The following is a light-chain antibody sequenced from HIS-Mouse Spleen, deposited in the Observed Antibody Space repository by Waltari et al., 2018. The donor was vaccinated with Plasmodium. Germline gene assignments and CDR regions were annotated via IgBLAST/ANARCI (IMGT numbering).Light chain of an antibody. CDR3: QQYGSSPLT. CDR2: GAS. CDR1: QSVSSSY. J-gene: IGKJ4*01. Sequence: EIVLTQSPGTLYLSPGESATLSCRVSQSVSSSYLAWYQQKPGQAPRLLIYGASSRATGIPDRFSGSGSGTDFTLTISRLEPEDFAVYYCQQYGSSPLTFGGGTKVEIK. V-gene: IGKV3-20*01.